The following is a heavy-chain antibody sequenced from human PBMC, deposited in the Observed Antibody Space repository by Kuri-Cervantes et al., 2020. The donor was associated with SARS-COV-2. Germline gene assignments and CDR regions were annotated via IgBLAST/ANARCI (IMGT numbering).Heavy chain of an antibody. D-gene: IGHD3-10*01. V-gene: IGHV3-23*01. CDR1: GFTFSNYA. J-gene: IGHJ4*01. CDR2: ISGSGGST. CDR3: AKDLGHYGSGSDAFGY. Sequence: GESLKISCAASGFTFSNYAVSWVRQAPGKGLEWVSLISGSGGSTYYADSVKGRFTISRDNSKNTLYLQMNSLRAEDTAVYYCAKDLGHYGSGSDAFGYWGHGTLVTVSS.